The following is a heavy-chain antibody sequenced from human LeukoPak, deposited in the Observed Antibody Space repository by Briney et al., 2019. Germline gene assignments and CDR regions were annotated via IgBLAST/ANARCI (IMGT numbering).Heavy chain of an antibody. J-gene: IGHJ4*02. CDR3: AKDFRIGYSAHFDY. D-gene: IGHD2-21*01. Sequence: GGSLRLSCTASGFTFSNYAMSWVRQAPGKGLEWVSGISPSGGNTYYADSVKGRFTISRDNSKDTLYLRMNSLRAEDTAVYYCAKDFRIGYSAHFDYWGQGALVTVSS. V-gene: IGHV3-23*01. CDR1: GFTFSNYA. CDR2: ISPSGGNT.